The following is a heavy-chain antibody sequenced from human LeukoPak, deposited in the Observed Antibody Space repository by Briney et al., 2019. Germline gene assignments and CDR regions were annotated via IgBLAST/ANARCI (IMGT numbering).Heavy chain of an antibody. D-gene: IGHD3-22*01. V-gene: IGHV3-30-3*01. CDR1: GFTFRTYA. J-gene: IGHJ4*02. CDR3: ARSPTRDYYDSSGYYGSFDY. Sequence: PGRSLRLSCAASGFTFRTYAMHWVRQAPGKGLEWVAVISYDGTNKYYTDSVKGRFTISRDNSKNTLYLQMNSLRAEDTAVYYCARSPTRDYYDSSGYYGSFDYWGQGTLVTVSS. CDR2: ISYDGTNK.